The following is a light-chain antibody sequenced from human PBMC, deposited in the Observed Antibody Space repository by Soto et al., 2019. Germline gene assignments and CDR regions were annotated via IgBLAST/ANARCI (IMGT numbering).Light chain of an antibody. J-gene: IGKJ4*01. Sequence: EIVLTQSPGTLSLSPGERATLSCRASQSVSSSYLAWYQQNPGQAPRLLIYGASSRATGIPDRFSGSGSGTDFSLTISRREAEDIAVYYCQQYGSSRLTFGGGTKVEIK. CDR1: QSVSSSY. V-gene: IGKV3-20*01. CDR2: GAS. CDR3: QQYGSSRLT.